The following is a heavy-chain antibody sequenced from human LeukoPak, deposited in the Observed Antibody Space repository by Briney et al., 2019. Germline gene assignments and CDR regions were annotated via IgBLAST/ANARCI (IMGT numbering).Heavy chain of an antibody. D-gene: IGHD6-19*01. CDR1: GFTFSNYG. J-gene: IGHJ4*02. Sequence: GGSLRLSCAASGFTFSNYGMHGVRQAPGKGLEWVANIKQDGSEKYYVDSVKGRFTISRDNAKNSLYLQMNSLRAEDTAVYYCARDRGSSGWYEFDYWGQGTLVTVSS. CDR3: ARDRGSSGWYEFDY. CDR2: IKQDGSEK. V-gene: IGHV3-7*01.